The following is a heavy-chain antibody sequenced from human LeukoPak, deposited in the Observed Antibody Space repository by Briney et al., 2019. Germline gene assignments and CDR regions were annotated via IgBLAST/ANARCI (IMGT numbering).Heavy chain of an antibody. D-gene: IGHD3-16*01. J-gene: IGHJ4*02. Sequence: GGSLRLSCAASGVSFSSYGMHWVRQAPGKGLEWVAFMRYDGITSNYADSVKGRFTISRDNPKNTLYLQMNSLRVEDTAVYYCARDKFGTYYFEYWGQGTLVTVSS. CDR1: GVSFSSYG. CDR2: MRYDGITS. V-gene: IGHV3-30*02. CDR3: ARDKFGTYYFEY.